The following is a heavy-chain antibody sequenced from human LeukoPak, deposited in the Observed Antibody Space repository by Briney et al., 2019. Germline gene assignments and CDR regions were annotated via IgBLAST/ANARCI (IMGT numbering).Heavy chain of an antibody. CDR1: GYTFTSYY. V-gene: IGHV1-2*02. D-gene: IGHD3-22*01. Sequence: GASVKVSCKASGYTFTSYYMHWVRQAPGQGLEWMGWINPNSGGTDYAQKFQGRVTMTRDTSISTAYMELSRLRSDDTAVYYCARAENYYDSSGYFCDPWGQGTLVTVSS. CDR3: ARAENYYDSSGYFCDP. CDR2: INPNSGGT. J-gene: IGHJ5*02.